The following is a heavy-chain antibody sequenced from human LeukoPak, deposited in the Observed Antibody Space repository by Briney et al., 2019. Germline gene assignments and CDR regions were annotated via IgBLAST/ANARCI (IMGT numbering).Heavy chain of an antibody. CDR2: ISYIGST. J-gene: IGHJ3*02. Sequence: SETLSLTCAVSDDSFSSHYWTWIRQPPGKGLEWIGYISYIGSTNYNPSLKSRVTISIDTSKNQFSLKLCSVTAADTAVYYCARDLVTVTKGFDIWGQGTMVSVSS. V-gene: IGHV4-59*11. CDR1: DDSFSSHY. D-gene: IGHD4-17*01. CDR3: ARDLVTVTKGFDI.